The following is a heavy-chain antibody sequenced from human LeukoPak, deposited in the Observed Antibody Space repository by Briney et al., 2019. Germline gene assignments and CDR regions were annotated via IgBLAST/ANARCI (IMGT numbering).Heavy chain of an antibody. J-gene: IGHJ4*02. CDR2: ISGSGGST. Sequence: TGGTLRLSCAASGFTFSSYGMSWVRQAPGKGLEWVSAISGSGGSTYYADSVKGRFTISRDNSKNTLYLQMNSLRAEDTAVYYCAKWGGLEMATIYFDYWGQGTLVTVSS. CDR3: AKWGGLEMATIYFDY. V-gene: IGHV3-23*01. D-gene: IGHD5-24*01. CDR1: GFTFSSYG.